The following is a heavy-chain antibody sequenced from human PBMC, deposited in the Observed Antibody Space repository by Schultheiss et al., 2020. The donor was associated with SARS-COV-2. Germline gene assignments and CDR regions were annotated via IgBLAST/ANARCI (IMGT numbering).Heavy chain of an antibody. CDR2: ISGSGGST. CDR1: GFTFSSYA. J-gene: IGHJ6*02. Sequence: ETLSLTCAASGFTFSSYAMSWVRQAPGEGLEWVSAISGSGGSTYYADSVKGRFTISRDKSKNTLYLQMNSLRTEDTAVYYCARAPIDYSSGWYGLTEMGYPYYYGMDVWGQGTTVTVSS. D-gene: IGHD6-19*01. V-gene: IGHV3-23*01. CDR3: ARAPIDYSSGWYGLTEMGYPYYYGMDV.